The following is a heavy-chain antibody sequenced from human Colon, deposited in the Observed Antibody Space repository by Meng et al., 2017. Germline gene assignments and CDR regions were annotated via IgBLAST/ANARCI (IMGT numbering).Heavy chain of an antibody. D-gene: IGHD2-15*01. CDR2: INHSGST. CDR1: GGSFSGYY. J-gene: IGHJ3*01. V-gene: IGHV4-34*01. CDR3: VRSGSYCLDS. Sequence: QVQLQQWGAGLLKPSETLSLTCAVYGGSFSGYYWSWIRQPPGKGLEWIGEINHSGSTNYNPSLKSRVTISVDTSKNQFSLNLSSVTAADTAVYYCVRSGSYCLDSWGQGTMVTVSS.